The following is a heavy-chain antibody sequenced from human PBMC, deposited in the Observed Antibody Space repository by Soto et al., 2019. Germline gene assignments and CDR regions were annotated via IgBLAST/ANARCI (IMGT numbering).Heavy chain of an antibody. Sequence: QVQLVESGGGVVQPGRSLRLSCAASGFTFSSYGMHWVRQAPGKGLEWVAVIWYDGSNKYYADSVKGRFTISRDNSKNPLYLQMNSLRAEDTAVYYCARPYSSSWDSFDYWGQGTLVTVSS. V-gene: IGHV3-33*01. CDR1: GFTFSSYG. J-gene: IGHJ4*02. CDR2: IWYDGSNK. D-gene: IGHD6-13*01. CDR3: ARPYSSSWDSFDY.